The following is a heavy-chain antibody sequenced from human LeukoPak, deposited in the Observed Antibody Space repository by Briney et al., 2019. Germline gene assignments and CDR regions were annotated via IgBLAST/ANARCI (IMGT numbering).Heavy chain of an antibody. Sequence: ASVKVSCKASGYTFTSYAMHWVRQAPGQRLEWMGWINAGNGNTKYSQKFQGRVTITRDTSASTAYMELSSLRSEDTAVYYCARGLDYGDLDNYRGQGTLVTVSS. CDR1: GYTFTSYA. J-gene: IGHJ4*02. CDR2: INAGNGNT. V-gene: IGHV1-3*01. CDR3: ARGLDYGDLDNY. D-gene: IGHD4-17*01.